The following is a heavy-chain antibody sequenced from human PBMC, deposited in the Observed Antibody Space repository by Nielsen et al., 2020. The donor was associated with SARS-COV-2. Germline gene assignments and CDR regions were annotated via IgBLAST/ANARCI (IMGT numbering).Heavy chain of an antibody. J-gene: IGHJ6*02. D-gene: IGHD3-16*01. CDR2: IYHSGST. Sequence: SETLSLTCAVSGGSISSSNWWCWVRQPPGKGLEWIGEIYHSGSTNYNPSLKSRVTISVDTSKNQFSLKLSSVTAADTAVYYCAREGGLGYYGMDVWGQGTTVTVSS. CDR3: AREGGLGYYGMDV. CDR1: GGSISSSNW. V-gene: IGHV4-4*02.